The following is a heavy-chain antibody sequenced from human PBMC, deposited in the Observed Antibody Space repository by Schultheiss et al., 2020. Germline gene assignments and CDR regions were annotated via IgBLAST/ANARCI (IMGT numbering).Heavy chain of an antibody. V-gene: IGHV5-51*01. CDR2: IYPGDSDT. CDR3: ARPSGFGVLNPFDY. CDR1: GYSFTSQW. D-gene: IGHD3-3*01. Sequence: GSLRLSCEGSGYSFTSQWIGWVRQMPGKGLEWMGIIYPGDSDTRYSPSFQGQVTISADKSISTAYLQWSSLKASDTAMYYCARPSGFGVLNPFDYWGQGTLVTVSS. J-gene: IGHJ4*02.